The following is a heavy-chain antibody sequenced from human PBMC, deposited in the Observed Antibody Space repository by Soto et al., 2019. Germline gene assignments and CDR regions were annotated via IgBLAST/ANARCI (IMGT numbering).Heavy chain of an antibody. Sequence: QVQLVQSGAVVKKPGSSMKVSCKTSGATFSTYPITWVRQAPGQGLEWMGRTIHILAITDYAQKFQGRVTITADRSTTTAYMELSSLTFEDTAVYYCARGGDGSGSESVFDIWGQGTMVTVSS. CDR1: GATFSTYP. V-gene: IGHV1-69*02. CDR2: TIHILAIT. CDR3: ARGGDGSGSESVFDI. J-gene: IGHJ3*02. D-gene: IGHD3-22*01.